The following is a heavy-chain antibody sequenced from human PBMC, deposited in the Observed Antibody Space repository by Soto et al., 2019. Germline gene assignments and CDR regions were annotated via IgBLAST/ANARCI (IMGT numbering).Heavy chain of an antibody. J-gene: IGHJ6*02. CDR2: IRAYNGNT. CDR1: GYSFTSYG. CDR3: ARDNGFGKSDV. D-gene: IGHD3-10*01. Sequence: QVQLVQSGAEVKKPGASVKVSCKASGYSFTSYGISWVRQAPGQGLEWMGWIRAYNGNTNYAQKLQGRVTMTTDTSTSTAYVELRSLRSDDTAVYSCARDNGFGKSDVWGQGTTVTVSS. V-gene: IGHV1-18*01.